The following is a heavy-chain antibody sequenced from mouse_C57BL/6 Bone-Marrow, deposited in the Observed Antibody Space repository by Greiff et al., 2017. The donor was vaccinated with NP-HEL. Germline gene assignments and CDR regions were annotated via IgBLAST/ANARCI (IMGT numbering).Heavy chain of an antibody. CDR3: ARTPATDY. Sequence: EVKLMESGGGLVKPGGSLKLSCAASGFTFSDYGMHWVRQAPEKGLEWVAYISSGSSTIYYADTVKGRFTISRDNAKNTLFLQMTSRRSEDTAMYYCARTPATDYWGQGTTLTVSS. CDR1: GFTFSDYG. J-gene: IGHJ2*01. CDR2: ISSGSSTI. V-gene: IGHV5-17*01. D-gene: IGHD6-1*01.